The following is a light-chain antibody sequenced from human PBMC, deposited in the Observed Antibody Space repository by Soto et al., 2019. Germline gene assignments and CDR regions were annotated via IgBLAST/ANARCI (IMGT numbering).Light chain of an antibody. CDR3: CSLARGSTSYV. CDR2: EGT. CDR1: SSDVGSSNL. J-gene: IGLJ1*01. Sequence: QSALTQPASVSGSPGQSIAISCAGTSSDVGSSNLLSWYQHHPGKAPKLIIYEGTRRPSGVSGRFSGSMSGNTASLTISGLQAEDEAEYYCCSLARGSTSYVFGPGTKVTVL. V-gene: IGLV2-23*01.